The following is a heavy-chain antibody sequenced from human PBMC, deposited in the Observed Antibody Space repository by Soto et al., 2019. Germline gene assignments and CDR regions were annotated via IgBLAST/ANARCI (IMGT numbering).Heavy chain of an antibody. CDR1: GFTFSANA. CDR2: ISDTGRPT. D-gene: IGHD4-4*01. CDR3: AKTLPTSGSAPYHYTLDV. Sequence: PVGSLRLSCVASGFTFSANALSWVRQAPGKGLEWGSAISDTGRPTYYADSVKGRFTISRDDSARTVFLQMHSLRAEDTAIYYCAKTLPTSGSAPYHYTLDVWGQGTPVTVSS. V-gene: IGHV3-23*01. J-gene: IGHJ6*02.